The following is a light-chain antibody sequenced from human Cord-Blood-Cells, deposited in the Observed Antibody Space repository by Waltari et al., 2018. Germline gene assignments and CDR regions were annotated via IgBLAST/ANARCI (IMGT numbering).Light chain of an antibody. CDR3: QQYNNWPRT. CDR2: GAS. Sequence: DIVITQSPATLSVSPGERATLSCRASQSVSSNLAWYQQKPGQAPRLLSYGASTRATGIPARFSGSGSGTEFTLTISSLQSEDFAVYYCQQYNNWPRTFGQGTKVEIK. CDR1: QSVSSN. V-gene: IGKV3-15*01. J-gene: IGKJ1*01.